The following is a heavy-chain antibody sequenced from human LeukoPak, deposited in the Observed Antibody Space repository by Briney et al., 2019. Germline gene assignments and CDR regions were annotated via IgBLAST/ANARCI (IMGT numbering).Heavy chain of an antibody. CDR2: INHSGST. V-gene: IGHV4-34*01. D-gene: IGHD6-19*01. J-gene: IGHJ2*01. CDR3: ARSIAVAGPRHFDL. Sequence: SETLSLTCAVYGGSFSGYYWSWIRQPPGKGLEWIGEINHSGSTNYNPSLKSRVTISVDTSKNQFSLKLSSVTAADTAVYYCARSIAVAGPRHFDLWGRGTLVTVSS. CDR1: GGSFSGYY.